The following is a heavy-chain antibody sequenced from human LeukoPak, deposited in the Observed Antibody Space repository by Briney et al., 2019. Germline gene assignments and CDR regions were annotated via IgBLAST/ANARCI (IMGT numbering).Heavy chain of an antibody. CDR3: ARSPRYFDWLLSVAFDI. CDR2: IYYGGST. D-gene: IGHD3-9*01. Sequence: SETLSLTCTVSGGSISSSSSYWGWIRQPPGKGLEWIGNIYYGGSTYYNPSLKSRVTISVDTSKNQFSLKLSSVTAADTAMYYCARSPRYFDWLLSVAFDIWGQGTMVTVSS. J-gene: IGHJ3*02. V-gene: IGHV4-39*01. CDR1: GGSISSSSSY.